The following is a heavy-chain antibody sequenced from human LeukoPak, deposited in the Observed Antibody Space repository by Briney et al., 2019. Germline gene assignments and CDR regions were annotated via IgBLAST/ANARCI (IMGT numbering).Heavy chain of an antibody. CDR1: GFTFSSYE. CDR3: AKGRVVVAANYFDY. Sequence: GGSLRLSCAASGFTFSSYEMNWVRQAPGKGLEWVSYISSSGSTIYYADSVKGRFTISRDNAKNSLYLQMNSLRAEDTAVYYCAKGRVVVAANYFDYWGQGTLVTVSS. V-gene: IGHV3-48*03. J-gene: IGHJ4*02. D-gene: IGHD2-15*01. CDR2: ISSSGSTI.